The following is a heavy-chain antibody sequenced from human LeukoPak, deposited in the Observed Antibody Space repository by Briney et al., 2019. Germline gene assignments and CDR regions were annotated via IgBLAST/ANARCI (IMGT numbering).Heavy chain of an antibody. Sequence: HPGGSLRLSCAASGFTFRSYAMSWVRQAPGKGLEWVSDNSGSGGSTYHADSVKGRFTISRDNSKNMLYLQMNSLRAEDTAVYYCAKDGGSGSLIQVPFDYWGQGTLVTVSS. J-gene: IGHJ4*02. CDR1: GFTFRSYA. CDR2: NSGSGGST. V-gene: IGHV3-23*01. D-gene: IGHD3-10*01. CDR3: AKDGGSGSLIQVPFDY.